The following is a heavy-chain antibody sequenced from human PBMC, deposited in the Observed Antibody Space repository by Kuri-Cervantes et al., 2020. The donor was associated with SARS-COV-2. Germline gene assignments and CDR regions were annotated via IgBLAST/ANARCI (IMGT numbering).Heavy chain of an antibody. Sequence: SETLSLTCTVSGGSISSSSYYWSWIRQSAGKGLEWIGRIYSSGSTDYNPSLKSRVTMSVDTSKNQFSLNLISVAAADTAVYYCARDRGIFWSGNDYWGQGTLVTVSS. CDR3: ARDRGIFWSGNDY. J-gene: IGHJ4*02. CDR1: GGSISSSSYY. V-gene: IGHV4-61*02. D-gene: IGHD3-3*01. CDR2: IYSSGST.